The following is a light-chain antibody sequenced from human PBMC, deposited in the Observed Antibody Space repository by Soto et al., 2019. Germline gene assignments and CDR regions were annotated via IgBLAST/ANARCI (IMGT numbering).Light chain of an antibody. V-gene: IGKV3-11*01. CDR1: QRVAKF. J-gene: IGKJ4*01. CDR2: DAS. Sequence: EIVLTQSPDTLSLSPGQRATLSCRASQRVAKFVAWYQQKGGQPPRLLIFDASTRASGVPGRFNGSGSGTAFTLTISSLEPEDSAVYDCQQRTNWPLTFGGGTKVEVK. CDR3: QQRTNWPLT.